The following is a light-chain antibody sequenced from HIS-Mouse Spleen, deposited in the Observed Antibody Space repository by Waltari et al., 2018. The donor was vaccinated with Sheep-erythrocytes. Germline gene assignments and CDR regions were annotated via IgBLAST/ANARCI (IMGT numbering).Light chain of an antibody. V-gene: IGLV2-11*01. Sequence: QSTLTQPRLVSGSPGQSVTIACTGTSSDAGGYNYVSCYPQHPGKAPKRRIYDVSKRPSGVPDRFSGSKSGNTASLTISGLQAEDEADYYCCSYAGSYNHVFATGTKVTVL. J-gene: IGLJ1*01. CDR2: DVS. CDR3: CSYAGSYNHV. CDR1: SSDAGGYNY.